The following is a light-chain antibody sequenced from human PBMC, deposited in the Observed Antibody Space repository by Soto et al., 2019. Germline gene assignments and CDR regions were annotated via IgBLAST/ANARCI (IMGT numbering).Light chain of an antibody. V-gene: IGKV3-20*01. CDR3: HQEGTCSKA. CDR1: QSVVNYQ. J-gene: IGKJ1*01. CDR2: NTF. Sequence: EVVLTQSPGTLSLSPGERATLSCRTSQSVVNYQLAWYRQKPGQAPRLLIYNTFHRATGIPDRFSGSGSGTDVALAISRLEPEDLAVYYIHQEGTCSKAFGQGTKVDIK.